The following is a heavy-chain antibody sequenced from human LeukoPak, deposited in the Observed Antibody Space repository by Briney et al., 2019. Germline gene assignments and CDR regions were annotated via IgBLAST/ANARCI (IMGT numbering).Heavy chain of an antibody. V-gene: IGHV1-46*01. D-gene: IGHD2-15*01. CDR3: ARGYCSGGRCYSSRRADYFYYYMDV. J-gene: IGHJ6*03. CDR2: INPSGGST. Sequence: GASVKVSCKASGYTFTSYYMHWVRQAPGQGLEWMGIINPSGGSTSYAQKFQGRVTMTRDMSTSTAYMELSSLRSEDTAVYYCARGYCSGGRCYSSRRADYFYYYMDVWGKGTTVTVSS. CDR1: GYTFTSYY.